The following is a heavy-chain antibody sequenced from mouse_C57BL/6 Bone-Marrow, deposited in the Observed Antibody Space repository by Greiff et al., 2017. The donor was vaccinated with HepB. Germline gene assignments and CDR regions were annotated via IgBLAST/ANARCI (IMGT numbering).Heavy chain of an antibody. CDR1: GFTFSDYY. J-gene: IGHJ1*03. CDR3: ARLNGISGV. Sequence: EVKLMESGGGLVQPGGSLKLSCAASGFTFSDYYMYWVRQTPEKRLEWVAYISNGGGSTYYPDTVKGRFTISRDNAKNTLYLQMSRLKSEDTAMYYCARLNGISGVWGTGTTVTVSS. V-gene: IGHV5-12*01. CDR2: ISNGGGST.